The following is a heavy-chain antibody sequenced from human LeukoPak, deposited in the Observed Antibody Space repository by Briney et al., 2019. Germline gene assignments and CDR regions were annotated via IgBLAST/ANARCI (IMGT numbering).Heavy chain of an antibody. CDR3: AKGYCSGGSCYYYYMDV. J-gene: IGHJ6*03. CDR1: GFTFSSYG. Sequence: GGSLRLSCAAPGFTFSSYGMHWVRQAPGKGLEWVAVISYDGSNKYYADSVKGRFTISRDNSKNTLYLQMNSLRAEDTAVYYCAKGYCSGGSCYYYYMDVWGKGTTVTVSS. V-gene: IGHV3-30*18. D-gene: IGHD2-15*01. CDR2: ISYDGSNK.